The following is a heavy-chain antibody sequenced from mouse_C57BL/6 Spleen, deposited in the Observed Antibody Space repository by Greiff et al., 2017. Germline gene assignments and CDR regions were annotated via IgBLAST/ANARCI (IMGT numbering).Heavy chain of an antibody. V-gene: IGHV5-9*01. CDR3: ARGASSYYSNYFDY. D-gene: IGHD2-5*01. CDR1: GFTFSSYT. J-gene: IGHJ2*01. Sequence: EVHLVESGGGLVKPGGSLKLSCAASGFTFSSYTMSWVRQTPEKRLEWVATISGGGGNTYYPDSVKGRFTISRDNAKNTLYLQMSSLRSEDTALYYCARGASSYYSNYFDYWGQGTTLTVSS. CDR2: ISGGGGNT.